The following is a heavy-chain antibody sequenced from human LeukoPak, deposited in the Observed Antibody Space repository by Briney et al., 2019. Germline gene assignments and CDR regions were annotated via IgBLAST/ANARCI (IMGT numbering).Heavy chain of an antibody. CDR3: VRGGYYYDSSGYYYGSRFVGY. CDR2: INSDGSST. D-gene: IGHD3-22*01. Sequence: GGSLRLSCAASGFTFSSYWMHWVRQAPGKGLVWVSRINSDGSSTSYADSVKGRFTISRDNAKNTLYLQMNSLRAEDTAVYYCVRGGYYYDSSGYYYGSRFVGYWGQGTLVTVSS. CDR1: GFTFSSYW. J-gene: IGHJ4*02. V-gene: IGHV3-74*01.